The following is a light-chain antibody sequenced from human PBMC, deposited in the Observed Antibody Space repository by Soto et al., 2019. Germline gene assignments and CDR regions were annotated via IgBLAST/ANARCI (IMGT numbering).Light chain of an antibody. CDR1: QSDSSSY. CDR2: GAS. Sequence: EIVLTQSPGTLSLSPGERATLSCRASQSDSSSYLAWYQQKPGQAPRLLIYGASSRATGIPDRFSGSGSGTDFTLTISRLEPEDFAVYYCPQYGSSPETFGQGTKVEIK. V-gene: IGKV3-20*01. CDR3: PQYGSSPET. J-gene: IGKJ1*01.